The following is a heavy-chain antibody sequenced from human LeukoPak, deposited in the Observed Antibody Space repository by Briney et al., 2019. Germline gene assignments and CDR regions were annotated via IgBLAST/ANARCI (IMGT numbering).Heavy chain of an antibody. CDR2: IIPILGIA. V-gene: IGHV1-69*04. CDR3: ARDRYYDFWSGYGPLYYGMDV. D-gene: IGHD3-3*01. Sequence: ASVKVSCKASGGTFSSYAISWVRQAPGQGLEWMGRIIPILGIANYAQKFQGRVTITADKSTSTAYMELSSLRSEDTAVYYCARDRYYDFWSGYGPLYYGMDVWGQGTTVTVSS. CDR1: GGTFSSYA. J-gene: IGHJ6*02.